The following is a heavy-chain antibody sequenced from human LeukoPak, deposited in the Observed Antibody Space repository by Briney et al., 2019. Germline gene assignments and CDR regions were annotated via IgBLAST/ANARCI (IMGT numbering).Heavy chain of an antibody. CDR2: ISSNGGST. J-gene: IGHJ4*02. CDR1: GFTFSSYA. CDR3: ARELVSGYSYFRYETDY. D-gene: IGHD5-18*01. V-gene: IGHV3-64*01. Sequence: PGGSLRLSCAASGFTFSSYAMHWVRQAPGKGLEYVSAISSNGGSTYYANSVKGRFTISRDNSKNTLYLQMGSLRAEDMAVYYCARELVSGYSYFRYETDYWGQGTLVTVSS.